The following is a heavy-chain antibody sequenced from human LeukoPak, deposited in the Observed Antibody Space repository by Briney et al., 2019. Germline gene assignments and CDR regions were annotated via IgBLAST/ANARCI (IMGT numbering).Heavy chain of an antibody. CDR1: GFTFSNYW. CDR2: FNSDGTIT. V-gene: IGHV3-74*01. Sequence: PGGSLRLSCADPGFTFSNYWMHWVRQAPGKGLVWVSRFNSDGTITSYADSVKGRFTISRDNAKNTLYLQMNSLRAEDTAVYYCARGTLGYHYDTSGYHDYWGQGTLVTVSS. J-gene: IGHJ4*02. D-gene: IGHD3-22*01. CDR3: ARGTLGYHYDTSGYHDY.